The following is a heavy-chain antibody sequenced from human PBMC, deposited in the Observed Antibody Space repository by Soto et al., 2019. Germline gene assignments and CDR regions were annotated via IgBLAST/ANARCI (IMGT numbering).Heavy chain of an antibody. J-gene: IGHJ5*02. CDR3: ARAAIAVAGLGYNWFDP. V-gene: IGHV3-21*01. CDR2: ISSSSSYI. CDR1: GFTFSSYS. Sequence: GGSLRLSCAASGFTFSSYSMNWVRQAPGKGLEWVSSISSSSSYIYYADSVKGRFTISRDNAKNSLYLQMNSLRAEDTAVYYCARAAIAVAGLGYNWFDPWGQGTLVTVSS. D-gene: IGHD6-19*01.